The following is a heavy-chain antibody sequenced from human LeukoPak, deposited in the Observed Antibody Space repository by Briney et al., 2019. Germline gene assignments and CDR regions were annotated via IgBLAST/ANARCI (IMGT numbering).Heavy chain of an antibody. Sequence: SETLSLTCAVYGGSFSGYYWSWIRQPPGKGLEWIWGINHSGSTNYNPSLKSRVTISVDTSKNQFSLKLSSVTAADTAVYYCARGLVLLWFGELHNWFDPWGQGTLVTVSS. V-gene: IGHV4-34*01. CDR2: INHSGST. CDR3: ARGLVLLWFGELHNWFDP. J-gene: IGHJ5*02. D-gene: IGHD3-10*01. CDR1: GGSFSGYY.